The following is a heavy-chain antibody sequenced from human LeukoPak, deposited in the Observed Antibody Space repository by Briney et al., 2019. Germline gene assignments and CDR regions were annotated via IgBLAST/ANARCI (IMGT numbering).Heavy chain of an antibody. Sequence: GGSLRLSCAASGFTFSSYGMHWVRQAPGKGLEWVAFIRYDGSNKYYADSVKGRFTISRDNSKSTLYLQMNSLRAEDTAVYYCAKEIWPTVTTPGHTHFDYWGQGTLVTVSS. CDR2: IRYDGSNK. J-gene: IGHJ4*02. D-gene: IGHD4-17*01. CDR1: GFTFSSYG. CDR3: AKEIWPTVTTPGHTHFDY. V-gene: IGHV3-30*02.